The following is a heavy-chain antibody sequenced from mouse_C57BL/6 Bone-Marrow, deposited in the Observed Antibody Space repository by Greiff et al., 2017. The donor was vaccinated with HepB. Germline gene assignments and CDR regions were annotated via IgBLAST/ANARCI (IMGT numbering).Heavy chain of an antibody. Sequence: VMLVESGAELVRPGTSVKVSCKASGYAFTNYLIEWVKQRPGQGLEWIGVINPGSGGTNYNEKFKGKATLTADKSSSTAYMQLSSLTSEDSAVYFCARSDITTVVAFDYWGQGTTLTVSS. V-gene: IGHV1-54*01. CDR2: INPGSGGT. CDR3: ARSDITTVVAFDY. D-gene: IGHD1-1*01. J-gene: IGHJ2*01. CDR1: GYAFTNYL.